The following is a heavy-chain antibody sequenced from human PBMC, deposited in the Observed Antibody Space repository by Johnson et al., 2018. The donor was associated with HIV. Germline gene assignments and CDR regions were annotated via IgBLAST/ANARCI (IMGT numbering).Heavy chain of an antibody. CDR1: GFTFSSYA. CDR3: ARDDIRDGKSFDI. Sequence: QVLLVESGGGVVQPGGSLRLSCAASGFTFSSYAMHWVRQAPGKGLEWVAVISYDGSNKYYADSVKGRFTISRDNSKNTLYLQMNSLRAEDTAVYYCARDDIRDGKSFDIWGQGTMVTVSS. J-gene: IGHJ3*02. CDR2: ISYDGSNK. V-gene: IGHV3-30*14.